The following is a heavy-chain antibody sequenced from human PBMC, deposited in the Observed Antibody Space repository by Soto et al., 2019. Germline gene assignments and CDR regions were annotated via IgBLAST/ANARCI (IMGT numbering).Heavy chain of an antibody. D-gene: IGHD6-19*01. CDR3: ARILFGRSVAGGYFYMDV. CDR2: IFSNDEK. Sequence: HVTLKESGPVLVKPTEPLTLTCTVSGFSLSNGKVGVSWIRQPPGKALEWLAHIFSNDEKSYSTSLKSRLTISEDTSKSPVVLTMTNVDPVDTATYYCARILFGRSVAGGYFYMDVWGKGTTVTVSS. CDR1: GFSLSNGKVG. J-gene: IGHJ6*03. V-gene: IGHV2-26*01.